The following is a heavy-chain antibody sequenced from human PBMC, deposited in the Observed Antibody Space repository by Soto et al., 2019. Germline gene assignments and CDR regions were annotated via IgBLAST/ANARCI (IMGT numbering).Heavy chain of an antibody. CDR2: IYPGDSDT. CDR3: ARKDKSGYFNWFDP. D-gene: IGHD3-22*01. J-gene: IGHJ5*02. Sequence: GESLKISCKGSGYSFNTYWIGWVRQMPGKGLEWMGIIYPGDSDTRYSPSFQGQVTISXXXXTXTXFXQXXXLKAXDTAVYFCARKDKSGYFNWFDPWGQGTLVTVSS. V-gene: IGHV5-51*01. CDR1: GYSFNTYW.